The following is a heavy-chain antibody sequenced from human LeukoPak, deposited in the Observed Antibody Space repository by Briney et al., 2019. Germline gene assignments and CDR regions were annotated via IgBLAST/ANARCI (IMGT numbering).Heavy chain of an antibody. CDR2: VSPNSGNT. CDR1: GYTFTSYD. V-gene: IGHV1-8*01. J-gene: IGHJ4*02. Sequence: ASVKVSCKASGYTFTSYDLNWVRQATGQGLEWMGWVSPNSGNTGYAQKFQGRITMTRDTSTSTVHMELSGLRSEDTAVYYCARDQEGFDYWGQGTLVTVSS. CDR3: ARDQEGFDY.